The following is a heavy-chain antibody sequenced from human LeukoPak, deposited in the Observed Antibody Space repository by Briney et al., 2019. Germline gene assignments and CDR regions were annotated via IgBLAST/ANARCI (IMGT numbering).Heavy chain of an antibody. J-gene: IGHJ5*02. CDR2: INHSGST. Sequence: SETLSLTCAVYGGSFSGYYWSWIRQPPGKGLEWIGEINHSGSTNYNSSLKSRVTISVDTSKNQFSLKLSSVTAADTAVYYCARGRYSGSYYGFDWFDPWGQGTLVTVSS. CDR1: GGSFSGYY. D-gene: IGHD1-26*01. V-gene: IGHV4-34*01. CDR3: ARGRYSGSYYGFDWFDP.